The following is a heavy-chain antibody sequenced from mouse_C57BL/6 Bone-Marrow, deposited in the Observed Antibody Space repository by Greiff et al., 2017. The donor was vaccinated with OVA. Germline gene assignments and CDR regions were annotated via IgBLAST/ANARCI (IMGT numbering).Heavy chain of an antibody. V-gene: IGHV1-69*01. CDR2: IDPSDSYT. Sequence: QVQLQQPGAELVMPGASVKLSCKASGYTFTSYWMHWVKQRPGQGLEWIGEIDPSDSYTNYNQKFKGKSTLTVAKSSSTAYMQLSSLTSEDAAVYYCARDDVGFAYWGQGTLVTVTA. D-gene: IGHD2-12*01. J-gene: IGHJ3*01. CDR1: GYTFTSYW. CDR3: ARDDVGFAY.